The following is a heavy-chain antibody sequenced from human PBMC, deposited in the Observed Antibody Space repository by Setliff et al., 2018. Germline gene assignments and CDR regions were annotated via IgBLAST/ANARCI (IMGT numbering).Heavy chain of an antibody. J-gene: IGHJ4*02. CDR3: ARGPYYFDSGDYAY. Sequence: SETLSLTCTVSGGSISSGSYYWSWIRQPAGKGLEWIGHIYTSGSTNYNPSLKSRVTISVDTSNHQFSLKLSSVTTADTAVYYCARGPYYFDSGDYAYWGQGTLVTVSS. CDR1: GGSISSGSYY. D-gene: IGHD3-22*01. CDR2: IYTSGST. V-gene: IGHV4-61*09.